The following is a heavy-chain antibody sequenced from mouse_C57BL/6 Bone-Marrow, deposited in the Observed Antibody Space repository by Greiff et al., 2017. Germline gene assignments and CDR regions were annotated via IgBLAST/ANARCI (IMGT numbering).Heavy chain of an antibody. J-gene: IGHJ2*01. D-gene: IGHD1-1*02. Sequence: QVQLQQSGAELVRPGTSVKMSCKASGYTFTNYWIGWAKQRPGHGLEWIGDIYPGGGYTNYNEKFKGKATLTADKSASTAYMQFSSLTSEDSAIYYCAREGGVTGVCDYWGQGTTLTVSS. V-gene: IGHV1-63*01. CDR2: IYPGGGYT. CDR3: AREGGVTGVCDY. CDR1: GYTFTNYW.